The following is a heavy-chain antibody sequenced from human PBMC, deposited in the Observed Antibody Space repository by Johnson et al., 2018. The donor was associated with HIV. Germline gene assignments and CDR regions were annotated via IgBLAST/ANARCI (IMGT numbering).Heavy chain of an antibody. V-gene: IGHV3-30-3*01. CDR1: GFTFSSYA. J-gene: IGHJ3*02. D-gene: IGHD1-26*01. Sequence: QVQLVESGGGLVQPGGSLRLSCAASGFTFSSYAMHWVRQAPGKGLEWVAVISYDGINKYYADSVKGRFTISRDNSKNTLYLQMNSLRAEDTAVYYCARVRRSGTYYVDAFDIWGQGTMVTVSS. CDR2: ISYDGINK. CDR3: ARVRRSGTYYVDAFDI.